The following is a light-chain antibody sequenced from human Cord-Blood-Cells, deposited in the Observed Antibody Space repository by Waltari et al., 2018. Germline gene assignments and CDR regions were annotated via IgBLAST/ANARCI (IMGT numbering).Light chain of an antibody. CDR1: QIISSY. CDR2: AAS. CDR3: QQSYSTPFT. J-gene: IGKJ3*01. Sequence: IQMTQSPSSLSASVGDRVTITCRASQIISSYLNWYQQKPGKAPKLLIYAASSLQRGVPSRFSGSGSGTDFTLTISSLQPEDFATYYCQQSYSTPFTFGPGTKVDIK. V-gene: IGKV1-39*01.